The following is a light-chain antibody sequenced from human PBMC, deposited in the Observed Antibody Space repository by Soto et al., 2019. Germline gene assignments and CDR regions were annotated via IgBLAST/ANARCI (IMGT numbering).Light chain of an antibody. CDR2: GPS. V-gene: IGKV3-15*01. J-gene: IGKJ1*01. Sequence: EIVMTQSPATLSVSPGERVTLSCRASQSVSYNLAWYQQKPGQAPRLLIYGPSTRATGIPARFSGSGSGTEFTLTISSLQSEDVALYYCQQYNNWPRTFGQGTKVEIK. CDR3: QQYNNWPRT. CDR1: QSVSYN.